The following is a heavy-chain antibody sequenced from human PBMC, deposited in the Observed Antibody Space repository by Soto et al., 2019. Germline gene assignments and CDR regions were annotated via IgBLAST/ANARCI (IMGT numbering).Heavy chain of an antibody. CDR2: ISYDGSNK. CDR1: GFTFSSYA. CDR3: ARDEDDPPQPGMDV. D-gene: IGHD3-3*01. V-gene: IGHV3-30-3*01. J-gene: IGHJ6*02. Sequence: GGSLRLSCAASGFTFSSYAMHWVRQAPGKGLEWVAVISYDGSNKYYADSVKGRFTISRDNSKNTLYLQMNSLRAEDTAVYYCARDEDDPPQPGMDVRGQGTTVTVSS.